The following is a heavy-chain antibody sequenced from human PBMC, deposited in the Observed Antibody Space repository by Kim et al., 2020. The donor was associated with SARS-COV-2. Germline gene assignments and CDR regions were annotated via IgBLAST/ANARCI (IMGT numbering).Heavy chain of an antibody. J-gene: IGHJ4*02. CDR3: AKDSSHYRFFDY. Sequence: YADYVKGRFTISRDNSKNTLYLHMNGLRPEDTAVYFCAKDSSHYRFFDYWGQGTLVTVSS. V-gene: IGHV3-23*01. D-gene: IGHD6-6*01.